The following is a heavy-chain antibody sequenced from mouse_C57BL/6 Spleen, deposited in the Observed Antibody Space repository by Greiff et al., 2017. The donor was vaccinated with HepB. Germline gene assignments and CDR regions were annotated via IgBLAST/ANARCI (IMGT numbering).Heavy chain of an antibody. CDR1: GFTFTDYY. J-gene: IGHJ4*01. CDR2: IRNKANGYTT. V-gene: IGHV7-4*01. Sequence: EVKVVESGGGLVQPGASLRLSCAASGFTFTDYYMSWVRQPPGKAPEWLALIRNKANGYTTEYTASVKGRFTISRDNSQNILYLQMNTLRAEDSATYYCVKAPHYYGSSYEAMDYWGQGTSVTVSS. CDR3: VKAPHYYGSSYEAMDY. D-gene: IGHD1-1*01.